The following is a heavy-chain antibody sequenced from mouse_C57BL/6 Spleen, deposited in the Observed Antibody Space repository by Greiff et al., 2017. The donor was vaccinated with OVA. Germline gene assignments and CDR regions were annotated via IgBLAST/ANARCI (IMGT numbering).Heavy chain of an antibody. CDR2: ISSGSSTI. J-gene: IGHJ3*01. V-gene: IGHV5-17*01. Sequence: DVMLVESGGGLVKPGGSLKLSCAASGFTFSDYGMHWVRQAPEKGLEWVAYISSGSSTIYYADTVKGRFTISRDNAKNTLFLQMTSLRSEDTAMYYCARNEYDGFAYWGQGTLVTVSA. D-gene: IGHD2-4*01. CDR1: GFTFSDYG. CDR3: ARNEYDGFAY.